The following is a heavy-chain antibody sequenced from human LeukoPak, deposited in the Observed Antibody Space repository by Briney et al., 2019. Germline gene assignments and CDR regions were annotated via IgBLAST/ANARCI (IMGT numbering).Heavy chain of an antibody. V-gene: IGHV3-30*02. CDR3: AKERITMVRGVREFDP. J-gene: IGHJ5*02. CDR2: IRYDGSNK. Sequence: GGSLRLSCAASGFTFSSYGMHWVRQAPGKGLEWVAFIRYDGSNKYYADSVKGRFTISRDNSKNTLYLQMNSLRAEDTAVYYCAKERITMVRGVREFDPWGRGTLVTVSS. D-gene: IGHD3-10*01. CDR1: GFTFSSYG.